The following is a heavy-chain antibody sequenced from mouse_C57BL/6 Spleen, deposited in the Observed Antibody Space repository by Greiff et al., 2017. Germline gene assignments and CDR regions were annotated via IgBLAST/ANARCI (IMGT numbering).Heavy chain of an antibody. CDR1: GYTFTSYW. V-gene: IGHV1-55*01. CDR3: GRRGYLYAMDY. J-gene: IGHJ4*01. Sequence: QVQLQQPGAELVKPGASVKMSCKASGYTFTSYWITWVKQRPGQGLEWIGDIYPGSGSTNYNEKFKSKATLTVETSSSTAYMQLSSLTSEDSAVYYCGRRGYLYAMDYWGQGTSVTVSS. D-gene: IGHD5-1*01. CDR2: IYPGSGST.